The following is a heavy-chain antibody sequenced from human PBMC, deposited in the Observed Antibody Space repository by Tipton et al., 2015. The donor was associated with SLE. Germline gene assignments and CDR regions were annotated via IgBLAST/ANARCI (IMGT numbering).Heavy chain of an antibody. CDR1: GGSISGGTYY. CDR3: ARGESYDFWSR. V-gene: IGHV4-61*02. D-gene: IGHD3-3*01. CDR2: LYAGGTTNYKRRRGSEST. J-gene: IGHJ4*02. Sequence: TLSLTCTVSGGSISGGTYYWNWIRQPAGKGLEWIGRLYAGGTTNYKRRRGSESTNYNPSLVSRVTISADTSKNQFSLYLTSVTAADTAVYYCARGESYDFWSRWGQGSLVTVSS.